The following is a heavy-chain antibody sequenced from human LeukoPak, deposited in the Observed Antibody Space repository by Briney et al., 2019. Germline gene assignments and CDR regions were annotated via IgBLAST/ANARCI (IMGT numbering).Heavy chain of an antibody. D-gene: IGHD5-24*01. V-gene: IGHV1-2*02. CDR3: ARDEEWRHAFDI. J-gene: IGHJ3*02. Sequence: ASMKVSCKASGSTFTGYYMHWVRQAPGQGLEWMGWINPNSGGTNYAQKFQGRVTMTRDTSISTAYMELSRLRSDDTAVYYCARDEEWRHAFDIWGQGTVVTVSS. CDR1: GSTFTGYY. CDR2: INPNSGGT.